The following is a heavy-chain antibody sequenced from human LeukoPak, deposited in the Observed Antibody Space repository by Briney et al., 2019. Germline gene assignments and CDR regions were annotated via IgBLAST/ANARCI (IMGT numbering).Heavy chain of an antibody. J-gene: IGHJ4*02. CDR2: INPNSGGT. D-gene: IGHD6-13*01. CDR3: ARSIGDGYSSPI. Sequence: GASVKVSCKASGYTFTGYYMHWVRQAPGQGLEWMGWINPNSGGTNYTQKFQGRVTMTRDTSISTAYMELSRLRSDDTAVYYCARSIGDGYSSPIWGQGTLVTVSS. CDR1: GYTFTGYY. V-gene: IGHV1-2*02.